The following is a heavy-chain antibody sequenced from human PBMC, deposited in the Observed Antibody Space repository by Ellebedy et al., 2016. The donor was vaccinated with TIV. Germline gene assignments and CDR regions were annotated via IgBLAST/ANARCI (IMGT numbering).Heavy chain of an antibody. D-gene: IGHD6-6*01. V-gene: IGHV3-23*01. Sequence: GGSLRLXCAASGFTFRSYAMGWVRLVPGKGLEWVSGITNDGYDTWHADSVKGRFTISRDNSDNTLYLQMNSLRSEDAAVYYCAKGSRSSQPYYFDYWGQGTLVTVSS. CDR1: GFTFRSYA. CDR2: ITNDGYDT. CDR3: AKGSRSSQPYYFDY. J-gene: IGHJ4*02.